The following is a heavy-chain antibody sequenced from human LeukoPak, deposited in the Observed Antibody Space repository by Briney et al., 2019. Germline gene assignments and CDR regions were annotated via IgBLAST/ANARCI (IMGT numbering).Heavy chain of an antibody. J-gene: IGHJ4*02. V-gene: IGHV4-4*07. Sequence: SETLSLTCTISGGSISPYYWSWIRQSAGKGLEWIWSIYYSGSTYYNPSLKSRVTISVDTSKNQFSLKLSSVTAADTAVYYCARAYYYGSGSYYPFDYWGQGTLVTVSS. D-gene: IGHD3-10*01. CDR2: IYYSGST. CDR3: ARAYYYGSGSYYPFDY. CDR1: GGSISPYY.